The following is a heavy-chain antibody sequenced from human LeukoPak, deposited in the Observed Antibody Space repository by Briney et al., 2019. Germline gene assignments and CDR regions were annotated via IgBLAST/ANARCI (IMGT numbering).Heavy chain of an antibody. D-gene: IGHD2/OR15-2a*01. J-gene: IGHJ4*02. CDR3: ARAKYCNAGNCFLIDY. CDR1: KCTFNTYA. V-gene: IGHV3-30*04. Sequence: GRSLRLSCAGSKCTFNTYAMHWVRQAPGKGLEWVSLISYGGSNTYYADSVRGRFTISRDNSKNTLFLQMNSLRGDDTAVYYCARAKYCNAGNCFLIDYWGQGMLVTVAS. CDR2: ISYGGSNT.